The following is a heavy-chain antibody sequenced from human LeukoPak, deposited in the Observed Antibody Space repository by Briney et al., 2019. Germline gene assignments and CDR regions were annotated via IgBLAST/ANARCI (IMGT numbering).Heavy chain of an antibody. Sequence: ASVKVSCKASGYTFTSYGISWVRQAPGQGLEWMGWISAYNGNTNYAQKLQGRVTMTTDTSTSTAYMELRSLRSDDTAVYYCARDHIVLMVYAEGFGYWGQGTLVTVSS. CDR2: ISAYNGNT. CDR3: ARDHIVLMVYAEGFGY. D-gene: IGHD2-8*01. V-gene: IGHV1-18*01. J-gene: IGHJ4*02. CDR1: GYTFTSYG.